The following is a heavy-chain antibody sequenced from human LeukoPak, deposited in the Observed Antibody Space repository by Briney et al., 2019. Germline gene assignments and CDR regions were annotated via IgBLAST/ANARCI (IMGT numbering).Heavy chain of an antibody. CDR1: GYTFTGYY. Sequence: LVASVKVSCKASGYTFTGYYMHWVRQAPGQGLEWMGWINPNSGGTNYAQKFQGRVTMTRDTSISTAYMGLSRLRSDDTAVYYCARDREHYDFWSGSGNWFDPWGQGTLVTVSS. V-gene: IGHV1-2*03. CDR3: ARDREHYDFWSGSGNWFDP. J-gene: IGHJ5*02. D-gene: IGHD3-3*01. CDR2: INPNSGGT.